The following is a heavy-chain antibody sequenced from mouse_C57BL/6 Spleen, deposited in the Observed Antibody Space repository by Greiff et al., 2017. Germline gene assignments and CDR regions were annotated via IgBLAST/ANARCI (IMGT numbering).Heavy chain of an antibody. CDR3: ARFNDYVVGYFDY. CDR1: GYTFTDYY. J-gene: IGHJ2*01. Sequence: EVQLQQSGPELVKPGASVKISCKASGYTFTDYYMNWVKQSHGKSLEWIGDINPNNGGTSYNQKFKGKATLTVDKSSSTAYMELRSLTSEDSAVYYCARFNDYVVGYFDYWGQGTTLTVSS. CDR2: INPNNGGT. D-gene: IGHD2-4*01. V-gene: IGHV1-26*01.